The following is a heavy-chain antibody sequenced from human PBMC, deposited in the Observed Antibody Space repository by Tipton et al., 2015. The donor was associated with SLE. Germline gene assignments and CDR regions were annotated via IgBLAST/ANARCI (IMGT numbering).Heavy chain of an antibody. CDR1: GFSFSSMA. D-gene: IGHD3-3*01. V-gene: IGHV3-30*18. J-gene: IGHJ4*02. Sequence: RSLRLSCTASGFSFSSMAMHWVRQAPGKGLEWVAVIWNDGSDKFYADSVKGRFTISRDNSMNTLFLHMDSLRPADTALYYCAKDGWGGYGGYLDSWGQGTLVTVSS. CDR3: AKDGWGGYGGYLDS. CDR2: IWNDGSDK.